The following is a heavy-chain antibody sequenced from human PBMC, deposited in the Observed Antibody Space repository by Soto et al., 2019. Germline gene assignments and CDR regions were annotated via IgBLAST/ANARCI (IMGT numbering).Heavy chain of an antibody. V-gene: IGHV3-23*01. J-gene: IGHJ4*02. Sequence: GSLRLSCAASGVTFISYAMSWVRQATGKGLEWVSAISGSGGSTYYADSVKGRFTISRDNSKNTLYLQMNSLRAEDTAVYYCAKTKSGYSYGCYVYWGQGTLVTVSS. D-gene: IGHD5-18*01. CDR2: ISGSGGST. CDR1: GVTFISYA. CDR3: AKTKSGYSYGCYVY.